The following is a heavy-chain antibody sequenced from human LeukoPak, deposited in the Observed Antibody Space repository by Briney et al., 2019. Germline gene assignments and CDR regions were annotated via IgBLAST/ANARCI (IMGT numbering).Heavy chain of an antibody. Sequence: KTSETLSLTCTVSGASISSSYWSWVRQPPGKRLEWIGFIYYNGNTNSNPSLKSRVTISADTSKNQFSLKLTSVTAADTAVYYCVRGNYGNRGYSNAFDIWGQGAMVTVSS. CDR3: VRGNYGNRGYSNAFDI. J-gene: IGHJ3*02. D-gene: IGHD3-22*01. CDR2: IYYNGNT. CDR1: GASISSSY. V-gene: IGHV4-59*01.